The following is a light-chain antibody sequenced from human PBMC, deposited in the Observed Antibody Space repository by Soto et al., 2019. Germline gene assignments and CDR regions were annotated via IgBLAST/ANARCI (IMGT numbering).Light chain of an antibody. Sequence: EIVLTQSPATLSLSPGEGGTLSCRASQSVSSNLAWYQQKPGQAPRLLIYGASTRATDIPPSFTGSGSGTEFTLTISSLQSEDIAVYYCQQYNNWPQTFGQGTKVDIK. V-gene: IGKV3-15*01. CDR3: QQYNNWPQT. CDR2: GAS. J-gene: IGKJ1*01. CDR1: QSVSSN.